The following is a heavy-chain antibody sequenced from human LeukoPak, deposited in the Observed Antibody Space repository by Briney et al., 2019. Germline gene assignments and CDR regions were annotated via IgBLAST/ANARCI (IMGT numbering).Heavy chain of an antibody. J-gene: IGHJ6*03. CDR1: GYSISSGYY. D-gene: IGHD3-10*01. CDR3: ARDSPYGSGSSSGYYYMDV. V-gene: IGHV4-38-2*02. Sequence: SETLSLTCTVSGYSISSGYYWGWIRQPPGKGLEWIGIIYHSGSTYYNPSLKSRVTISVDTSKNQFSLKLSSVTAADTAVYYCARDSPYGSGSSSGYYYMDVWGKGTTVTVSS. CDR2: IYHSGST.